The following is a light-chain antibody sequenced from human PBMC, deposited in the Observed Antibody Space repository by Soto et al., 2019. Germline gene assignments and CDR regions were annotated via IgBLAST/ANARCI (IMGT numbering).Light chain of an antibody. V-gene: IGKV3-11*01. CDR3: QQRTSCPVIS. J-gene: IGKJ5*01. CDR1: QSVNKH. Sequence: VTLSVLAGKRATXTCRASQSVNKHLAWYQHRPGQAPRLLIYDTSYRAAGIPARFSGSRSGTDFTLTISSLEPEDFAVCYCQQRTSCPVISFGQGRRLEI. CDR2: DTS.